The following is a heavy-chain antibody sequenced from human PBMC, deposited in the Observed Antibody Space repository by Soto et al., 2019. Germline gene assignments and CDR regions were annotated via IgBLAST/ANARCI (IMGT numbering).Heavy chain of an antibody. CDR1: GFTFSSYA. D-gene: IGHD3-16*01. V-gene: IGHV3-23*01. CDR3: AKDWGMVITFGGVHLDT. CDR2: ISGSGGST. J-gene: IGHJ5*02. Sequence: PGGSLRLSCAASGFTFSSYAMSWVRQAPWKGLEWGSAISGSGGSTYYADSVKGRFTISRDNSKKTLYLQMNSLRAEDTVVYYCAKDWGMVITFGGVHLDTWRKGTLVAVAS.